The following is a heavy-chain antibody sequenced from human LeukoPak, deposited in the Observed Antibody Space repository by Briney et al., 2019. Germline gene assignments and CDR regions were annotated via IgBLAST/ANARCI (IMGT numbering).Heavy chain of an antibody. CDR1: GGSISSYY. CDR2: IYYSGST. J-gene: IGHJ5*02. D-gene: IGHD3-10*01. Sequence: SETLSLTCTVSGGSISSYYWSWIRQPPGKGLEWVGYIYYSGSTNYNPSLKSRVTISVDTSKNQFSLKLSSVTAADTAVYYCASLVRGIRGYNWFDPWGQGTLVTVSS. CDR3: ASLVRGIRGYNWFDP. V-gene: IGHV4-59*08.